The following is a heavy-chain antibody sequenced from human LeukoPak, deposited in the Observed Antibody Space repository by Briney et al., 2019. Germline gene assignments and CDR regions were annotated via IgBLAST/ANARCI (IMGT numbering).Heavy chain of an antibody. CDR1: GFTFSDYY. CDR3: ARGERLTGYSSALDY. V-gene: IGHV3-11*01. CDR2: ISSRGSII. D-gene: IGHD3-9*01. Sequence: GGSLRLSCAASGFTFSDYYVSWIRQAPGKGLEWVSYISSRGSIIYYADSVKGRFTISRDNAKNSLYLQMNTLRDEDTAVYYCARGERLTGYSSALDYWGQGTLVTVSS. J-gene: IGHJ4*02.